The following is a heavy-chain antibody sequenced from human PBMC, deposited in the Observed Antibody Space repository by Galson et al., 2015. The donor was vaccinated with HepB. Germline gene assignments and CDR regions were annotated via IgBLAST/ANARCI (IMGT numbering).Heavy chain of an antibody. J-gene: IGHJ6*03. CDR1: GGSFSGYY. V-gene: IGHV4-34*01. D-gene: IGHD2-2*01. CDR3: AGEGYCSSTSCRRHYYYYYMDV. CDR2: INHSGST. Sequence: ETLSLTCAVYGGSFSGYYWSWIRQPPGKGLEWIGEINHSGSTNYNPSLKSRVTISVDTSKNQFSLKLSSVTAADTAVYYCAGEGYCSSTSCRRHYYYYYMDVWGKGTTVTVSS.